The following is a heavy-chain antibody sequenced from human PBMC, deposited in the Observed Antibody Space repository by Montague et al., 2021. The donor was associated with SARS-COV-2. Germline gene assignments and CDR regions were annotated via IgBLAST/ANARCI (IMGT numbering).Heavy chain of an antibody. CDR3: ARDPRYSLSWSFDY. Sequence: SETLSLTCEIYGDSFSSHSWSWVRQAPGKGLEWTGEITHGGTINYNPSLGGRVTVSLDPSKNQFSLQLSSVTPEDRAVYYCARDPRYSLSWSFDYWGQGTLVTVSS. V-gene: IGHV4-34*01. J-gene: IGHJ4*02. CDR1: GDSFSSHS. CDR2: ITHGGTI. D-gene: IGHD6-13*01.